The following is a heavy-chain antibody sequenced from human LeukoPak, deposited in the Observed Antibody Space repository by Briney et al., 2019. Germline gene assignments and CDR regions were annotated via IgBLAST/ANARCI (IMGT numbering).Heavy chain of an antibody. D-gene: IGHD6-6*01. Sequence: PGGSLRLSCAASGFTFSSYNMHWVRQAPGKGLEYVSRISSSGGSTYYANSVKGRFTISRDNSKNTLYLQMGSLRVEGMAVYYCARRYSSSYDYWGQGTLVTVSS. CDR1: GFTFSSYN. CDR2: ISSSGGST. V-gene: IGHV3-64*01. J-gene: IGHJ4*02. CDR3: ARRYSSSYDY.